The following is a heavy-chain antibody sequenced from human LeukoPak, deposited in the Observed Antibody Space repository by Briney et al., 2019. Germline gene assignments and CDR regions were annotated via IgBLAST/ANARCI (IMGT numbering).Heavy chain of an antibody. CDR1: GYSISSGYY. J-gene: IGHJ3*02. CDR2: IYHSGST. V-gene: IGHV4-38-2*01. Sequence: SETLSLTCAVSGYSISSGYYWGWIRQPPGKGLEWIGSIYHSGSTYYNPSLKSRVTISVDTSKDQFSLKLSSVTAADTAVYYCARSDVERDAFDIWGQGTMVTVSS. D-gene: IGHD1-1*01. CDR3: ARSDVERDAFDI.